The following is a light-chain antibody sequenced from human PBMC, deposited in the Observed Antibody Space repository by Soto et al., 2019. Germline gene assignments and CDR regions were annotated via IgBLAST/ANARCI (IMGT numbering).Light chain of an antibody. CDR2: DVS. V-gene: IGLV2-14*01. CDR1: SSVVGGYNY. Sequence: LMQPASLSGAPLQSITISRPGNSSVVGGYNYVCWYQQHPGKAPKLVISDVSNRPSGVSDRFPGSKSGNTASLSISGLQAEDEADYYCSSYTSSSSYVFGTGTKVTVL. J-gene: IGLJ1*01. CDR3: SSYTSSSSYV.